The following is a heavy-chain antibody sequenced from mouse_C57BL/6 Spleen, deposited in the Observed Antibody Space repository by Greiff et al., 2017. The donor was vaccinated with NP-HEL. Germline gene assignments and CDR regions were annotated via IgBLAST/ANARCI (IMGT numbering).Heavy chain of an antibody. V-gene: IGHV2-6-1*01. CDR3: ARHGNYDQRPYYAMDY. CDR2: IWSDGST. D-gene: IGHD2-4*01. Sequence: VQLVESGPGLVAPSQSLSITCTVSGFSLTSYGVHWVRQPPGKGLEWLVVIWSDGSTTDNSALKSRLSISKDKSKSQVFLKLNSLQTDDTAMYYCARHGNYDQRPYYAMDYWGQGTSVTVSS. CDR1: GFSLTSYG. J-gene: IGHJ4*01.